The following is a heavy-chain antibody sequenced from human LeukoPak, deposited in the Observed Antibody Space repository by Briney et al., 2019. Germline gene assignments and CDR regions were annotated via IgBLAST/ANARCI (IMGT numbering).Heavy chain of an antibody. CDR3: ARVRDNAFDI. D-gene: IGHD3-10*01. CDR2: IWFDGSKK. V-gene: IGHV3-33*01. CDR1: GFTFSSYG. Sequence: GGSLRLSCAASGFTFSSYGMHWVRQAPGRGLKWVAVIWFDGSKKNYADSVKGRFTISRDNSKNTVFLQMNSLRAEDTAVYYCARVRDNAFDIWGQGTKVTVSS. J-gene: IGHJ3*02.